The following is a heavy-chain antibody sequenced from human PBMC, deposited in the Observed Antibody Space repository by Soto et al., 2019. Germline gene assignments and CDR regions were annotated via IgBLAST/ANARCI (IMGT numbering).Heavy chain of an antibody. CDR3: ASTVRSSIAARQFDY. V-gene: IGHV4-39*01. CDR2: IYYSGST. D-gene: IGHD6-6*01. J-gene: IGHJ4*02. CDR1: GGSISSSSYY. Sequence: PSETLSLTCTVSGGSISSSSYYWGWIRQPPGKGLEWIGSIYYSGSTYYNPSLKSRVTISVDTSKNQFSLKLSSVTAADTAVYYCASTVRSSIAARQFDYWGQGTLVTVPS.